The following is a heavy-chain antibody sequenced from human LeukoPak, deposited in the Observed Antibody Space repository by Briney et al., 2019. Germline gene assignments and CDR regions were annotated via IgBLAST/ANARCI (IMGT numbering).Heavy chain of an antibody. CDR1: GFTFSNNW. V-gene: IGHV3-7*01. CDR3: AKVPAAATGGFDY. J-gene: IGHJ4*02. D-gene: IGHD2-2*01. Sequence: GGSLRLSCAASGFTFSNNWMSWVRQAPGKGLECVANIKKDGSEKYYINSVKGRFTISRDNSKNTLYLQMNSLRAEDTAVYYCAKVPAAATGGFDYWGQGTLVTVSS. CDR2: IKKDGSEK.